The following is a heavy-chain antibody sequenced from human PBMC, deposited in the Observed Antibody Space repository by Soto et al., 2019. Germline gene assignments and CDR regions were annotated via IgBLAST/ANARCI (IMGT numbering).Heavy chain of an antibody. CDR1: GYSFTSYW. Sequence: GESLKISCKDSGYSFTSYWIGWVRQMPGKGLEWMGIIYPGDSDTRYSPSFQGQVTISADKSISTAYLQWSSLKASDSAMYYCARRTISVAGDNWFDPWGQGTLVTVFS. V-gene: IGHV5-51*01. CDR3: ARRTISVAGDNWFDP. D-gene: IGHD6-19*01. CDR2: IYPGDSDT. J-gene: IGHJ5*02.